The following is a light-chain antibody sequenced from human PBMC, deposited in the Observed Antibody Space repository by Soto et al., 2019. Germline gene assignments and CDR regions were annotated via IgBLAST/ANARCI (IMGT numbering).Light chain of an antibody. CDR3: SSYAGSNNWV. CDR2: EVS. CDR1: SSDVGDYNY. V-gene: IGLV2-8*01. Sequence: QSALTQPPSASGSPGQSVTISCTGTSSDVGDYNYVSWYQQHPGKAPKFMIYEVSMRPSGVPGRFSGSKSGNTASLTVSGLQAEDEADYYCSSYAGSNNWVFGVGTKLTVL. J-gene: IGLJ3*02.